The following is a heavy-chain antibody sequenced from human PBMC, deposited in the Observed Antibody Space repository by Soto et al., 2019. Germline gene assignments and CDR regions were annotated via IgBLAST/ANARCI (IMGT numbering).Heavy chain of an antibody. CDR2: IIPIFGTA. J-gene: IGHJ6*02. Sequence: ASVKVSCKASGGTFSSYAISWVRQAPGQGLEWMVGIIPIFGTANYAQKFQGRVTITADESXITAYMELSSLRSEDTAVYYCARGTLVGTLRTYYYGSGSYYNGLLNYYYHYVIDVPTQGSTVTGSS. CDR1: GGTFSSYA. CDR3: ARGTLVGTLRTYYYGSGSYYNGLLNYYYHYVIDV. V-gene: IGHV1-69*13. D-gene: IGHD3-10*01.